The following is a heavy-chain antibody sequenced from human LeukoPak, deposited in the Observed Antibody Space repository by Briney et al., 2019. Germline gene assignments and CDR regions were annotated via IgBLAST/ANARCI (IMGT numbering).Heavy chain of an antibody. J-gene: IGHJ3*02. CDR2: IYHSGST. V-gene: IGHV4-30-2*01. CDR3: ARARTGNDAFDI. Sequence: PSQTLSLTRAVSGGSISSSGYSWSWIRQPPGKGLEWIGYIYHSGSTYYNPSLKSRVTISADNSKNQFSLRLGSVTAADAAVYYCARARTGNDAFDIWGQGTMVTVSS. D-gene: IGHD3/OR15-3a*01. CDR1: GGSISSSGYS.